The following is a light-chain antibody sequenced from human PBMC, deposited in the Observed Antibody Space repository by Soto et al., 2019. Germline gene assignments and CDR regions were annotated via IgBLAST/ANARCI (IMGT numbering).Light chain of an antibody. CDR2: RAS. CDR1: QTISSW. CDR3: TLSTSQSKP. J-gene: IGKJ1*01. Sequence: DLLMRHYPAARCGSVGDRVTVPSRASQTISSWLAWYQQKPGKAPKLLIYRASTLKSGVPSRFSGSGSGTEFTLTISSLQPDDFTPYYSTLSTSQSKPSGQVAKLDI. V-gene: IGKV1-5*03.